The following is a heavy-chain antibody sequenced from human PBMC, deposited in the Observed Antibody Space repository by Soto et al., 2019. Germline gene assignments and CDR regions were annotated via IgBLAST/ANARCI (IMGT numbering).Heavy chain of an antibody. D-gene: IGHD3-10*01. V-gene: IGHV4-31*03. CDR2: IYYSGST. CDR1: GGSISSGGYY. CDR3: ARDRHGSGSYRNWFDP. J-gene: IGHJ5*02. Sequence: QVQLQESGPGLVKPSQTLSLTCTVSGGSISSGGYYWSWIRQDPGKGLEWIGYIYYSGSTYYNPSLKSRVTISVDTSKNQFSLKLSSVTAADTAVYYCARDRHGSGSYRNWFDPWGQGTLVTVSS.